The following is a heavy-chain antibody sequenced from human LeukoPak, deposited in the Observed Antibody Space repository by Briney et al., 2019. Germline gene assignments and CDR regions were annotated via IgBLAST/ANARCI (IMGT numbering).Heavy chain of an antibody. CDR1: GFTVSSNY. CDR2: IYSGGST. CDR3: ARDWYPGGKTDY. D-gene: IGHD1-26*01. J-gene: IGHJ4*02. V-gene: IGHV3-53*01. Sequence: GGSLRLSCAASGFTVSSNYMSWVRQAQGKWLEWVSVIYSGGSTYYADSVKGRFTISRDNSKNTLYLQMNSLRAEDTAVYYCARDWYPGGKTDYWGQGTLVTVSS.